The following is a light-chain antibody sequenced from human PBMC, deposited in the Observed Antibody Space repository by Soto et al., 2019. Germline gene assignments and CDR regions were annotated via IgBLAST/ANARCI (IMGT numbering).Light chain of an antibody. J-gene: IGKJ1*01. CDR1: QSVSSNS. CDR3: QTYGDSPPT. Sequence: EIVLTQSPGTLSLSPGESATLSCRASQSVSSNSLAWYRRNPGQPPSLLIYGTSTRATDIPRRFSGSGSGTDFPLTITRLEPEDFAVYFCQTYGDSPPTFGQGTKVEVK. V-gene: IGKV3-20*01. CDR2: GTS.